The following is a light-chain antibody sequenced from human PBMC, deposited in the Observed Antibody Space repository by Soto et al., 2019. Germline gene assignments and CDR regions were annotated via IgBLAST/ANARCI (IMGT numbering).Light chain of an antibody. CDR2: DAS. CDR3: QQHTNWPLT. Sequence: EIVLTQSPATLSLSPGERATLSCRASQSVNNYLAWYQQKPGQAPRLLITDASNRASGIPVRFSGSGSGTDFTLTIGRLEPEDFAVYYCQQHTNWPLTFGGGTKVEIK. J-gene: IGKJ4*01. V-gene: IGKV3-11*01. CDR1: QSVNNY.